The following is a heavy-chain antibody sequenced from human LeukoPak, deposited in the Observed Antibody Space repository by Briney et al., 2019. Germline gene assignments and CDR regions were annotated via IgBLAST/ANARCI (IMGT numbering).Heavy chain of an antibody. D-gene: IGHD2-2*02. CDR3: ARDQVPCSSTSCYTHYFDY. CDR2: IYTSGST. V-gene: IGHV4-4*02. CDR1: GGSISSSNW. Sequence: PSETLSLTCAVSGGSISSSNWWSWVRQPPGKGLEWIGRIYTSGSTNYNPSLKSRVTMSVDTSKNQFSLKLSSVTAADTAVYYCARDQVPCSSTSCYTHYFDYWGQGTLVTVSS. J-gene: IGHJ4*02.